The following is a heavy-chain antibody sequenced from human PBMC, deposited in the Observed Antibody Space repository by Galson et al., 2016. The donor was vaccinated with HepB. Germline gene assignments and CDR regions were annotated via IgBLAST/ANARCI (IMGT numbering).Heavy chain of an antibody. J-gene: IGHJ3*02. CDR3: ARAKDIVVVVAAIESKNAFDI. CDR2: IWYDGSNK. Sequence: SLRLSCAASGFTFSRNCMHWVRQAPGKGLEWVAVIWYDGSNKYHADSVKGRFTISRDNSKNTLYLQMNSLRAEDTAVYYCARAKDIVVVVAAIESKNAFDIWGQGTMVTVSS. V-gene: IGHV3-33*01. CDR1: GFTFSRNC. D-gene: IGHD2-15*01.